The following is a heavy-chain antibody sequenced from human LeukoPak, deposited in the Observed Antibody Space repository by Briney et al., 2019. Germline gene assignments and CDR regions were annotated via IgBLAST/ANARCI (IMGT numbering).Heavy chain of an antibody. D-gene: IGHD3-3*01. J-gene: IGHJ6*03. Sequence: SGPTLVKPTQTLTLTCTFSGFSLSTSGVGVGWIRQPQGKALEWLALIYWDDDKRYSPSLKSRLTITKDTSKTQVVLTMTNMDPVDTATYYCAHSVAIFGVDPRYYYYYYMDVWGKGTTVTVSS. CDR1: GFSLSTSGVG. V-gene: IGHV2-5*02. CDR3: AHSVAIFGVDPRYYYYYYMDV. CDR2: IYWDDDK.